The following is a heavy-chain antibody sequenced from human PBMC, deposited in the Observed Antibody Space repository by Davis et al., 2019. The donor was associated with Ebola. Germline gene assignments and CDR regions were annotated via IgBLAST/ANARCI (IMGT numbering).Heavy chain of an antibody. V-gene: IGHV4-39*01. J-gene: IGHJ4*02. CDR1: GGSISSSSYY. CDR3: ARQLPMTPLDY. CDR2: IYYSGST. Sequence: SETLSLTCTVSGGSISSSSYYWGWIRQPPGKGLEWIGYIYYSGSTYYNPSLKSRVTISVDTSKNQFSLKLSSVTAADTAVYYCARQLPMTPLDYWGQGTLVTVSS.